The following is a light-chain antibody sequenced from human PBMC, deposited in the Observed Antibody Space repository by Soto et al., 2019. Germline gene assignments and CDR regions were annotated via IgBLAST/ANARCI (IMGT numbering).Light chain of an antibody. CDR3: QQYDSSPVT. V-gene: IGKV3-20*01. Sequence: PGARATLSCRASQSVSSSYLAWYQQKPGQAPRLLIYGASSRATGIPDRFSGSGSGTDFTLTISRLEPEDFAVYYCQQYDSSPVTFGPGTKVDIK. CDR2: GAS. CDR1: QSVSSSY. J-gene: IGKJ3*01.